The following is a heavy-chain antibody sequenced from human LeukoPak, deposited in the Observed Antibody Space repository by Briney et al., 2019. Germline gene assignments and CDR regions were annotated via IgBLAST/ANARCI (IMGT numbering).Heavy chain of an antibody. J-gene: IGHJ6*02. Sequence: ASVKVSCKASGYTFTGYYMHWVRQAPGQGLEWMGWINPNSGGTNYAQKFQGGVTMTRDTSISTAYMELSRLRSDDTAVYYCATPRGDYYYYGMDVWGQGTTVTVSS. CDR1: GYTFTGYY. CDR3: ATPRGDYYYYGMDV. V-gene: IGHV1-2*02. CDR2: INPNSGGT.